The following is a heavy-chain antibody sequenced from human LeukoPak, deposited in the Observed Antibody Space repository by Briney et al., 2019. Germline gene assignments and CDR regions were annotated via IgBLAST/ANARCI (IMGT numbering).Heavy chain of an antibody. J-gene: IGHJ3*02. D-gene: IGHD3-22*01. CDR1: GYTFTSYY. V-gene: IGHV1-8*02. CDR2: ISAYNGNT. Sequence: ASVKVSCKASGYTFTSYYMHWVRQAPGQGLEWMGWISAYNGNTNYAQKFQGRVTMTRNTSISTAYMELSSLRSEDTAVYYCARARGYYYDSSGYWHDAFDIWGQGTMVTVSS. CDR3: ARARGYYYDSSGYWHDAFDI.